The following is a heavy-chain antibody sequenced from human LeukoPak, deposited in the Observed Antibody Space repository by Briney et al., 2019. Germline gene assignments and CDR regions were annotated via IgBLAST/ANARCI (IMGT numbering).Heavy chain of an antibody. CDR3: ARERGYSGYGSRGPDY. D-gene: IGHD5-12*01. Sequence: SVKVSCKASGGTFSSYAISWVRQAPGQGLEWMGRIIPILGIANYAQKFQGRVTITADKSTSTAYMELSSLRSEDTAVYYCARERGYSGYGSRGPDYWGQGTLVTVSS. V-gene: IGHV1-69*04. CDR2: IIPILGIA. J-gene: IGHJ4*02. CDR1: GGTFSSYA.